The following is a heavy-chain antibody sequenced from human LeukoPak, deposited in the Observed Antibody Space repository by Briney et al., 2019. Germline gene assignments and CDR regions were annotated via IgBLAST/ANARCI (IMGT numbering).Heavy chain of an antibody. Sequence: SETLSLTCAVYGGSFCGYYWSWIRQPPGKGLEWNGEINHSGSTNYNPSLKSRVTISVDTSKNQFSLKLSSVTAADTAVYYCARLMGYWGQGTLVTVSS. D-gene: IGHD2-8*01. V-gene: IGHV4-34*01. J-gene: IGHJ4*02. CDR3: ARLMGY. CDR1: GGSFCGYY. CDR2: INHSGST.